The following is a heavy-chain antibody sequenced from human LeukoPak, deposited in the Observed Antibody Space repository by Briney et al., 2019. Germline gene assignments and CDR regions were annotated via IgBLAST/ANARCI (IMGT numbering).Heavy chain of an antibody. D-gene: IGHD5-18*01. J-gene: IGHJ4*02. CDR1: GFTFSSYS. V-gene: IGHV3-21*01. CDR2: ISSSSSYI. Sequence: GGSLRLSCAASGFTFSSYSMNWVRQAPGKGLEWVSSISSSSSYIYYADSVKGRFTISRDNAKNSLYLQMSSLRAEDTAVYYCAPFSGYSYGNDYWGQGTLVTVSS. CDR3: APFSGYSYGNDY.